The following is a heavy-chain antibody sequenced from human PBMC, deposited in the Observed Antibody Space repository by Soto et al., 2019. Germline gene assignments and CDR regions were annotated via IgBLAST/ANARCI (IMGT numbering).Heavy chain of an antibody. CDR2: FYYSGST. J-gene: IGHJ4*02. CDR3: ARGALTTYFDY. V-gene: IGHV4-59*01. Sequence: PSETLSLTCTVSGGSISSYYWSWIRQPPGKGLEWIGYFYYSGSTNYNPSLKSRVTISVDTSKSQFSLKLSSVTAADTAVYYCARGALTTYFDYWGQGTLVTVSS. CDR1: GGSISSYY.